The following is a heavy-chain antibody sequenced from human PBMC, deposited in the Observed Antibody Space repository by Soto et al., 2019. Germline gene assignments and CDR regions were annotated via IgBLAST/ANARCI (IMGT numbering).Heavy chain of an antibody. J-gene: IGHJ4*02. V-gene: IGHV3-23*01. CDR2: ISSSGATI. CDR1: GFSFSTHA. D-gene: IGHD2-2*01. Sequence: GGSLRLSCAASGFSFSTHAMTWVRQAPGKGLEWVSGISSSGATIQYADSVKGRSTISRDNSKNTLYLQMSSLRAEDTAVYYCAKDSYYHGTSAYWPDYWGQGTLVTVSS. CDR3: AKDSYYHGTSAYWPDY.